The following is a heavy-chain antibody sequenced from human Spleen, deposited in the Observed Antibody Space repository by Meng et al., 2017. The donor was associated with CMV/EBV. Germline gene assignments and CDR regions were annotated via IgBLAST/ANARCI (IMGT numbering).Heavy chain of an antibody. V-gene: IGHV3-30*02. CDR1: GFSFSSYG. J-gene: IGHJ4*02. CDR3: AKDHNIKLFTRPDY. CDR2: IHYDANNK. Sequence: GGSLRLSCAASGFSFSSYGMHWVRRAPGKGLEWVSFIHYDANNKYYTDPVKGRFTISRDNSKNTLYLQMNSLRADDTAVYYCAKDHNIKLFTRPDYWGQGALVTVSS. D-gene: IGHD1-1*01.